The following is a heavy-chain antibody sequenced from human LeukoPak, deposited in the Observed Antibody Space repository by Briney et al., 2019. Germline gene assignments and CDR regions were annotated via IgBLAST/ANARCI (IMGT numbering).Heavy chain of an antibody. Sequence: ASVKVSCKASGYTFTGYYMHWVRQAPGQGLDWMGRINPNSGGTNYAQKFQGRVTMTRDTSISTAYMELSRLRSDDTAVYYCARDYREMATIIVFDYWGQGTLVTVSS. CDR3: ARDYREMATIIVFDY. D-gene: IGHD5-24*01. CDR2: INPNSGGT. V-gene: IGHV1-2*06. CDR1: GYTFTGYY. J-gene: IGHJ4*02.